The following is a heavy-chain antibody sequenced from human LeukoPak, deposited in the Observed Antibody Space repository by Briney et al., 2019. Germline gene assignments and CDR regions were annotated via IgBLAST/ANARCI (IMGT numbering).Heavy chain of an antibody. J-gene: IGHJ4*02. V-gene: IGHV1-2*02. CDR3: ASANYDFWSGYFAHAGYYFDY. Sequence: ASVKVSCKASGYTFTGYYMHWVRQAPGQGLEWMGWINPNSGGTNYAQKFQGRVTMTRDTSISTAYMELSRLRSDDTAAYYCASANYDFWSGYFAHAGYYFDYWGQGTLVTVSS. D-gene: IGHD3-3*01. CDR2: INPNSGGT. CDR1: GYTFTGYY.